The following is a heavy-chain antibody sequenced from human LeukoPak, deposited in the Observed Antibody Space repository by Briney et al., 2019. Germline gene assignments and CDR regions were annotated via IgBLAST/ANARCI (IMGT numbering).Heavy chain of an antibody. V-gene: IGHV4-34*01. CDR3: ARDITIFGAVQSPRGNMDV. J-gene: IGHJ6*03. D-gene: IGHD3-3*01. CDR1: GGSFSGYY. CDR2: INHSGST. Sequence: SETLSLTCAVYGGSFSGYYWSWIRQPPGKGLEWIGEINHSGSTNYNPSLKSRVTISVDTSKNQFSLKLSSVTAADTAVYYCARDITIFGAVQSPRGNMDVWGKGTTVTVSS.